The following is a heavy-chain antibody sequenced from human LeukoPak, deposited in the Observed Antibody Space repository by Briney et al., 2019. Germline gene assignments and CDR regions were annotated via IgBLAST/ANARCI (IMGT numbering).Heavy chain of an antibody. J-gene: IGHJ5*02. V-gene: IGHV4-31*03. CDR1: GGSISSGGYY. Sequence: PSETLSLTCTVSGGSISSGGYYWSWIRQHPGKGLEWIGYIYYSGSTYYNPSLKSRVTISVDTSKNQFSLKLSSVTAADTAVYYCARTRQVWTMVRGVMGDNWFDPWGQGTLVTVSS. CDR3: ARTRQVWTMVRGVMGDNWFDP. CDR2: IYYSGST. D-gene: IGHD3-10*01.